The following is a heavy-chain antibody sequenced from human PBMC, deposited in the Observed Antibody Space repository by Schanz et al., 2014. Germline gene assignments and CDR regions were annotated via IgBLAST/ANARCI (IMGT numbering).Heavy chain of an antibody. Sequence: EVQLVESGGDLVQPGRSLRLSCAASGFTFDEYGMHWVRQAPGKGLEWVSGISWNGGFIAYGDAVKGRFTISRDNSKNTVYLQMNSLRAEDTAVDFCASLIGTTSAHFYGMDVWGQGTTVTVSS. CDR1: GFTFDEYG. CDR2: ISWNGGFI. V-gene: IGHV3-9*01. CDR3: ASLIGTTSAHFYGMDV. J-gene: IGHJ6*02. D-gene: IGHD1-7*01.